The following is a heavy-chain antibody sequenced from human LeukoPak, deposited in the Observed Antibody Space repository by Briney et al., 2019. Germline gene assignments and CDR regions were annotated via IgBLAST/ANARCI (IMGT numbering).Heavy chain of an antibody. J-gene: IGHJ4*02. D-gene: IGHD2-15*01. CDR2: IYYSGNS. CDR3: ARSGPVDY. V-gene: IGHV4-59*02. CDR1: GGSVSSYY. Sequence: SETLSLTCTVSGGSVSSYYWSWIRQPPGKGLEWIGYIYYSGNSNYNPSLKGRVTISVDTSKNQFSLNLSSVTAADTAVYYCARSGPVDYWGQGTLVTVSS.